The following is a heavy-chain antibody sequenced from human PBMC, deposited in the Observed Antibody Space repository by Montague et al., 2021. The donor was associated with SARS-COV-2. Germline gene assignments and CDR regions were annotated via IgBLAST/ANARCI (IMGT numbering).Heavy chain of an antibody. CDR3: ARAPRPQVWFGEHYWYFDP. CDR2: IYHSGST. V-gene: IGHV4-4*02. Sequence: SETLSLTCAVAGGSISSSNWGSWVRQPPGKGLEWIGEIYHSGSTXYNPSLESRVTISVDKSKNQFSLKLSSVTAADTAVYYCARAPRPQVWFGEHYWYFDPGARGTLVSVPA. J-gene: IGHJ2*01. D-gene: IGHD3-10*01. CDR1: GGSISSSNW.